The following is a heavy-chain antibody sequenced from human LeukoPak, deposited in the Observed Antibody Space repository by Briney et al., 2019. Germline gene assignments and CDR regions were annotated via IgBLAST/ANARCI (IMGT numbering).Heavy chain of an antibody. J-gene: IGHJ4*02. CDR2: ISAYNGNT. D-gene: IGHD4-17*01. V-gene: IGHV1-18*04. Sequence: ASVKVSCKASGYTFTSYGISWVRQAPGQGLEWMGWISAYNGNTNYPQKFQDRVTMTRDTSTSTVYMELRSLRSNDTAVYYCARGGYGDYYFDYWGQGTLVTVSS. CDR1: GYTFTSYG. CDR3: ARGGYGDYYFDY.